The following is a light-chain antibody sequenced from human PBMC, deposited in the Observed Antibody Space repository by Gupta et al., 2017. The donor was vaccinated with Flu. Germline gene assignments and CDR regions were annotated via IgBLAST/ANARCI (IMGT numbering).Light chain of an antibody. CDR1: ASNIGKHY. CDR2: ENN. CDR3: GAWDTNLSTYV. Sequence: QSVLTPPASVSAATGQKVTISCSGSASNIGKHYVSWYQQLPGTAPKLLIYENNRRPSGIPDRFSGSKSGTSATLDISGLQTGDEADCYCGAWDTNLSTYVFGTGTKVTVL. V-gene: IGLV1-51*02. J-gene: IGLJ1*01.